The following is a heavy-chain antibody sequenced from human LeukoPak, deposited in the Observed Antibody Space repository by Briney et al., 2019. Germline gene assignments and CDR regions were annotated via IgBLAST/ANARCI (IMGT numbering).Heavy chain of an antibody. CDR1: GFTFSSYA. CDR2: ISGSGGST. V-gene: IGHV3-23*01. Sequence: GGSLRLSCAASGFTFSSYAMSWVRQAPGKGLEWVSAISGSGGSTYYADSVKGRFTISRDNSKNTLYLQMNSLRAEDTAVYYCAKGRTSFMVAATLVWGQGTLVTVSS. CDR3: AKGRTSFMVAATLV. J-gene: IGHJ4*02. D-gene: IGHD2-15*01.